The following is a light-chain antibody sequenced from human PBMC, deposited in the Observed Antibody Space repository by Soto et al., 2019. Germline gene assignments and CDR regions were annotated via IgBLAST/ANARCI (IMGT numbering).Light chain of an antibody. V-gene: IGLV2-14*03. CDR3: SSYTSSSTRV. CDR1: SSDVGDFNY. J-gene: IGLJ2*01. CDR2: DVT. Sequence: QSVLTQPASVSGSPGQSITISCTATSSDVGDFNYVSWYQQHPGKAPKLLIYDVTNRPSGVSDRFSGSKSGYTASLTVSGLQAEDEADYYCSSYTSSSTRVFGGGTKLTVL.